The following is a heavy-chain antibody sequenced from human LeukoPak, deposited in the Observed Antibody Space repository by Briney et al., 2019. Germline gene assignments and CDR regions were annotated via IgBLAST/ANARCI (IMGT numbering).Heavy chain of an antibody. CDR1: GGSISTSDYY. D-gene: IGHD6-19*01. CDR3: ARHASGWYTD. CDR2: IYYSGST. J-gene: IGHJ4*02. Sequence: SETLSLTCAVPGGSISTSDYYWGWIRQPPGKGLEWIGSIYYSGSTYYNPFLKSRLTISGDTSKNQFSLKLSSVTTADTAVYYCARHASGWYTDWGQGTLVTVSS. V-gene: IGHV4-39*01.